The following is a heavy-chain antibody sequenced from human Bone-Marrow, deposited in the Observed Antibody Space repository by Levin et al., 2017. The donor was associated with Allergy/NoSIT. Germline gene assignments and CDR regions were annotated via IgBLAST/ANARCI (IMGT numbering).Heavy chain of an antibody. Sequence: GESLKISCAASGFTFSDYYMSWIRQAPGKGLEWVSYISSSGSTIYYADSVKGRFTISRDNAKNSLYLQMNSLRAEDTAVYYCARVKLSSVRRWFGQTAYYFDYWGQGTLVTVSS. V-gene: IGHV3-11*01. J-gene: IGHJ4*02. CDR1: GFTFSDYY. CDR3: ARVKLSSVRRWFGQTAYYFDY. D-gene: IGHD3-10*01. CDR2: ISSSGSTI.